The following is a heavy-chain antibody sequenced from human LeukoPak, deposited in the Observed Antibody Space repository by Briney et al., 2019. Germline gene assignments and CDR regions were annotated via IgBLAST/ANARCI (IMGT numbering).Heavy chain of an antibody. CDR1: GGTFSSYG. Sequence: ASVKVSCKASGGTFSSYGISWVRQAPGQGLEWMGWISAYNGNTNYAQKLQGRVTMTTDTSTSTAYMELRSLRSDDTAVYYCAREGGRTTGTTLLLVYWGQGTLVTVSS. CDR2: ISAYNGNT. V-gene: IGHV1-18*01. J-gene: IGHJ4*02. CDR3: AREGGRTTGTTLLLVY. D-gene: IGHD1-1*01.